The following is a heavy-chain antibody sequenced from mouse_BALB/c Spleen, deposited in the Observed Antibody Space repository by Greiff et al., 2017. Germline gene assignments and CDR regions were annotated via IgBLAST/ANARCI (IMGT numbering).Heavy chain of an antibody. D-gene: IGHD1-1*01. J-gene: IGHJ1*01. V-gene: IGHV5-17*02. CDR2: ISSGSSTI. Sequence: EVQLQESGGGLVQPGGSRKLSCAASGFTFSSFGMHWVRQAPEKGLEWVAYISSGSSTIYYADTVKGRFTISRDNPKNTLFLQMTSLRSEDTAMYYCARKATVVDFDVWGAGTTVTVSS. CDR1: GFTFSSFG. CDR3: ARKATVVDFDV.